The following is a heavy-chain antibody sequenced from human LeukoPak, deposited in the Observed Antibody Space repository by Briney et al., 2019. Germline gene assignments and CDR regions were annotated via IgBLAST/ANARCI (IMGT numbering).Heavy chain of an antibody. CDR2: IYHSGST. V-gene: IGHV4-38-2*02. CDR1: GYSISSGYY. J-gene: IGHJ4*02. Sequence: PSETLSLTCTVSGYSISSGYYWGWIRQPPGKGLEWIGSIYHSGSTYYNPSLKSRVTISVDTSKNQFSLKLSSVTAADTAVYYCARDAYYDYVWGSYRSFDYWGQGTLVTVSS. D-gene: IGHD3-16*02. CDR3: ARDAYYDYVWGSYRSFDY.